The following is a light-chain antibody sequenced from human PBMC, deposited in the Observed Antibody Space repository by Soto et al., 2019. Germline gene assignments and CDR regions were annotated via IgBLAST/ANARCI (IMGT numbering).Light chain of an antibody. CDR3: QQYDTSPYT. J-gene: IGKJ2*01. Sequence: EIVLTQSPGTLSLSPGERATLSCRASQSVTGSFVAWYQQRPGQTPRFLIYGASRRAAGIPDRFSDSGSGTDFTLTISKLEPDDFAVYYCQQYDTSPYTFGQGTRLEIK. CDR1: QSVTGSF. V-gene: IGKV3-20*01. CDR2: GAS.